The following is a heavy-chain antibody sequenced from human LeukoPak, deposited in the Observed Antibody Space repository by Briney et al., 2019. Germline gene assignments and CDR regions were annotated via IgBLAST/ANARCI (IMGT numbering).Heavy chain of an antibody. D-gene: IGHD1-26*01. V-gene: IGHV1-2*02. J-gene: IGHJ4*02. CDR3: ARGGTSTDDY. CDR1: GYTFSGYY. Sequence: ASVKVSCKASGYTFSGYYIHWVRQAPGQGLEWMGWIDPNSAGTNYGQKFQGRATMTRDTSITTAYMELSNLRSDDTAVYYCARGGTSTDDYWGQGTLVTVSS. CDR2: IDPNSAGT.